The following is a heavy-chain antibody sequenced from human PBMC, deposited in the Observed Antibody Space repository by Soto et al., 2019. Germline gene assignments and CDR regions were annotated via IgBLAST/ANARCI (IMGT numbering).Heavy chain of an antibody. Sequence: ASVKVSCKASGYTFTSCGISWVRQAPVQGLEWMGWISAYNGNTNYAQKLQGRVTMTTDTSRSTAYMELRSLRSDDTAVYYCALSRECVGILDYGGQGTLVTVSS. J-gene: IGHJ4*02. CDR1: GYTFTSCG. CDR3: ALSRECVGILDY. CDR2: ISAYNGNT. V-gene: IGHV1-18*04.